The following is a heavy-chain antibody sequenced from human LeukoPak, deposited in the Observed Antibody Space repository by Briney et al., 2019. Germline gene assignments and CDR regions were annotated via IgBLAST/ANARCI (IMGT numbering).Heavy chain of an antibody. D-gene: IGHD6-19*01. CDR3: ATKEPSTSGWSY. CDR2: IKEDGSEK. V-gene: IGHV3-7*01. J-gene: IGHJ4*02. CDR1: GFTFNRDW. Sequence: GGSLRLSCAASGFTFNRDWTAWVRQAPGKGLEWVANIKEDGSEKNYVDSVKGRFTISRDNAVNSVYLQMNDLRAEGTGVYYCATKEPSTSGWSYWGQGTLVTVSS.